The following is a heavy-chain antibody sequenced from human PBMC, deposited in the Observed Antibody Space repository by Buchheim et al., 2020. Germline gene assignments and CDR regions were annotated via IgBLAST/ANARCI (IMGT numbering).Heavy chain of an antibody. Sequence: QLQLRESGSGLMKPSQTLSLTCTVSGGSVSSDGYSWSWIRQPPGKGLEWIGYIHHSGGTDYNPSLKSRVTISVDRVKNQFSLKLTSVTAADTAVYYCARGGTVPYYYYGMDVWGQGTT. D-gene: IGHD4-17*01. V-gene: IGHV4-30-2*01. CDR3: ARGGTVPYYYYGMDV. J-gene: IGHJ6*02. CDR1: GGSVSSDGYS. CDR2: IHHSGGT.